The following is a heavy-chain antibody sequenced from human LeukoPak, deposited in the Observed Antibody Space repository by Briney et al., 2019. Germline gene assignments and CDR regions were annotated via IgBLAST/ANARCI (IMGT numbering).Heavy chain of an antibody. CDR1: GYTFTSYG. V-gene: IGHV1-18*01. CDR3: ARDLRSQLLYGHWYWFDP. CDR2: ISAYNGNT. D-gene: IGHD2-2*02. Sequence: GASVTVSCKASGYTFTSYGISWVRQAPGQGLEWMGWISAYNGNTNYAQKLQGRVTMTTDTSTNTAYMELRSLRSDDTAVYYCARDLRSQLLYGHWYWFDPWGQGTLVTVSS. J-gene: IGHJ5*02.